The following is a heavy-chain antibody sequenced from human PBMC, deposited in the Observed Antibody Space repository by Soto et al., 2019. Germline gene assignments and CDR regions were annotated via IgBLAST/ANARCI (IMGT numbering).Heavy chain of an antibody. CDR2: INHSGTT. V-gene: IGHV4-4*09. D-gene: IGHD3-3*01. J-gene: IGHJ4*02. CDR1: GASLTSYF. CDR3: ARLGWSGYFGRFDY. Sequence: QVQLRESGPGLVKPSETLSLTCSVSGASLTSYFWGWIRLPPGKGLEWIGHINHSGTTNYSPSLKSRVTLSLDTSKNQFSLDVTSVTAADTAIYYCARLGWSGYFGRFDYWGPGSLVTVSS.